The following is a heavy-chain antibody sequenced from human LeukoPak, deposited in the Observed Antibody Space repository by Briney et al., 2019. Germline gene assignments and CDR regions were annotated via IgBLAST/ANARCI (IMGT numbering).Heavy chain of an antibody. CDR3: ARVGYYDSSGYDY. D-gene: IGHD3-22*01. V-gene: IGHV4-39*07. J-gene: IGHJ4*02. CDR1: GGSISSSSYY. CDR2: INHSGST. Sequence: SETLSLTCTVSGGSISSSSYYWGWIRQPPGKGLEWIGEINHSGSTNYNPSLKSRVTISVDTSKNQFSLKLSSVTAADTAVYYCARVGYYDSSGYDYWGQGTLVTVSS.